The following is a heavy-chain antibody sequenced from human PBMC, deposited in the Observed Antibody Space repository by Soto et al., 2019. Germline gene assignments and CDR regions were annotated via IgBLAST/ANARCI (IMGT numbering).Heavy chain of an antibody. CDR3: AKDTYSSSRGNFDY. Sequence: GGSLRLSCAASGFTFSSYAMSWVRQAPGKGLEWVSTISGSGGSTYYADSVKGRFTISRDNSKNTLYLQMNSLRAEDTAVYYFAKDTYSSSRGNFDYWGQGTLVTVSS. CDR1: GFTFSSYA. V-gene: IGHV3-23*01. D-gene: IGHD6-13*01. CDR2: ISGSGGST. J-gene: IGHJ4*02.